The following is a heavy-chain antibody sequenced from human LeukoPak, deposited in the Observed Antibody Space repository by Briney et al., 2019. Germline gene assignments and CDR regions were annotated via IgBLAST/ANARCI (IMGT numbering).Heavy chain of an antibody. J-gene: IGHJ6*02. Sequence: GASVKVSCKASGYTFTSYGISWVRQAPGQGLEWMGWISAYNGNTNYAQKLQGRVTMTTDTSTSTAYMELRSLRSDDTAVYYCARVLRRDTLTGYYPRYYYYGMDVWGQGTTVTVSS. CDR3: ARVLRRDTLTGYYPRYYYYGMDV. V-gene: IGHV1-18*01. CDR2: ISAYNGNT. D-gene: IGHD3-9*01. CDR1: GYTFTSYG.